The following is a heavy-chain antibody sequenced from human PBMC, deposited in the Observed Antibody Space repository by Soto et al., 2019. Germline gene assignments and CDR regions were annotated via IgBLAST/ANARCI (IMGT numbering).Heavy chain of an antibody. D-gene: IGHD3-10*01. CDR2: INPSGGST. V-gene: IGHV1-46*03. Sequence: DSVKVSCKASGYTFTSYYMHWVRQAPGQGLEWMGIINPSGGSTSYAQKFQGRVTMTRDTSTSTVYMELSSLRSEDTAVYYCARHYHVSGMAWNYGMDVWRQAITVTVS. CDR3: ARHYHVSGMAWNYGMDV. J-gene: IGHJ6*02. CDR1: GYTFTSYY.